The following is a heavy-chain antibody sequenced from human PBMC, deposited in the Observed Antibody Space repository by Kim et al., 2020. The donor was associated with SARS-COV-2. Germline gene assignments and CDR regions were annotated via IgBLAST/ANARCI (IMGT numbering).Heavy chain of an antibody. Sequence: ASVKVSCKASGYTFTSYDINWVRQATGQGLEWMGWMNPNSGNTGYAQKFQGRVTMTRNTSISTAYMELSSLRSEDTAVYYCARSDLPTMVTTQHHYYYYYGMDVWGQGTTVTVSS. D-gene: IGHD5-18*01. J-gene: IGHJ6*02. V-gene: IGHV1-8*01. CDR3: ARSDLPTMVTTQHHYYYYYGMDV. CDR1: GYTFTSYD. CDR2: MNPNSGNT.